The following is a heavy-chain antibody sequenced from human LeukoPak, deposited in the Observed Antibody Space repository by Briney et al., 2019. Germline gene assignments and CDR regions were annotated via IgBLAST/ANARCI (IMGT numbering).Heavy chain of an antibody. CDR1: GFTFSSYV. D-gene: IGHD3-22*01. J-gene: IGHJ5*02. V-gene: IGHV3-23*01. CDR3: ARYYDSVSDRFDV. CDR2: ISGSGGST. Sequence: GGSLRLSCAASGFTFSSYVMSWVRQAPGKGLEWVSVISGSGGSTYYADSVKGRFTISRDNSKNTLYLQMSSLRVEDTAVYFCARYYDSVSDRFDVWGQGTLVTVSS.